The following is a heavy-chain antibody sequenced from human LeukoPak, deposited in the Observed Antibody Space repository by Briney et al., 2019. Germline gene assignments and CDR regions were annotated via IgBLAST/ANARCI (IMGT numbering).Heavy chain of an antibody. CDR2: ISVSGNT. CDR3: AKAPVTTCSGAYCSPFDY. Sequence: GGSLRLSCAASGFTFSSYGMHWVRQGPGKGLEWVSAISVSGNTYHADSVKGRFTISRDSYKNTLYLQMNSLRAEDAAVYYCAKAPVTTCSGAYCSPFDYWGQGTLVSVSS. J-gene: IGHJ4*02. CDR1: GFTFSSYG. V-gene: IGHV3-23*01. D-gene: IGHD2-15*01.